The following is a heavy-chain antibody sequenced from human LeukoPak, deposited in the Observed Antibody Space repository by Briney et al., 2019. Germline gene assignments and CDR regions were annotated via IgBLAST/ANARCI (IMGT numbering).Heavy chain of an antibody. V-gene: IGHV4-31*03. CDR3: ASVVSDCGGARCYKGYLDY. D-gene: IGHD2-2*02. CDR1: GASISSGDYF. Sequence: PSETLSLTCSVSGASISSGDYFGTWIRQHPGKGLEWIGYIHYSGSTYYNPSLRSRMIISVDTSKNQFSLQLSFVTAADTAVYYCASVVSDCGGARCYKGYLDYWGQGTLVTVSS. CDR2: IHYSGST. J-gene: IGHJ4*02.